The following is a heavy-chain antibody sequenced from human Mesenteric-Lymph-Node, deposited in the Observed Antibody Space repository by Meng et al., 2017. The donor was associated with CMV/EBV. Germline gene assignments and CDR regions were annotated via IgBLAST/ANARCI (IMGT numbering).Heavy chain of an antibody. CDR1: GGSFSGYY. CDR2: INHSGST. Sequence: SETLSLTCAVYGGSFSGYYWSWIRQPPGKGLEWIGEINHSGSTNYNPSLKSRVTISVDTSKNQFSLKLSSVTAADTAVYYCARYAKSANFDYWGQGTLVTVSS. CDR3: ARYAKSANFDY. J-gene: IGHJ4*02. V-gene: IGHV4-34*01.